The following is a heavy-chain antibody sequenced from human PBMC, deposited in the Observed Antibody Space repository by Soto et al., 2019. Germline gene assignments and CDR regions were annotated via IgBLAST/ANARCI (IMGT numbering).Heavy chain of an antibody. D-gene: IGHD2-8*01. V-gene: IGHV4-31*03. CDR2: IYYSGST. J-gene: IGHJ6*02. CDR1: GGSISSGGYY. Sequence: PSETLSLTCTVSGGSISSGGYYWSWIRQHPGKGLEWIGYIYYSGSTYYNPSLKSRVTISVDTSKNQFSLKLSSVTAADTAVYYCARERMGRKGADGMDVWGQGTTVTVSS. CDR3: ARERMGRKGADGMDV.